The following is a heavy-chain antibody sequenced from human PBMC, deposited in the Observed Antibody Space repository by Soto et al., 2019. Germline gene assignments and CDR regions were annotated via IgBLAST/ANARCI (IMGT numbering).Heavy chain of an antibody. CDR2: IYSGGST. Sequence: EVQLVESGGGLVQPGGSLRLSCAASGFTVSSNYMSWVRQAPGKGLEWVSVIYSGGSTYYADSVKGRFTISRHNSKNTLYLQMNSLRAEDTAVYYCARASGEYCSSTSSYPDYWGQGTLVTVSS. D-gene: IGHD2-2*01. J-gene: IGHJ4*02. CDR1: GFTVSSNY. V-gene: IGHV3-53*04. CDR3: ARASGEYCSSTSSYPDY.